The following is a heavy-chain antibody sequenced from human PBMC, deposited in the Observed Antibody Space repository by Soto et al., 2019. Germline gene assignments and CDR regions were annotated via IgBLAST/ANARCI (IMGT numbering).Heavy chain of an antibody. V-gene: IGHV3-30*03. CDR2: ISYNRSNK. CDR3: ARQRRLYCSGGSCYGWFDP. D-gene: IGHD2-15*01. J-gene: IGHJ5*02. CDR1: GFTFSSYG. Sequence: GGSLRLSCAASGFTFSSYGMHWVRQAPGKGLEWVTVISYNRSNKYYADTVKGRFTISRDNAKNSLYLQMNSLRAEDTAVYYCARQRRLYCSGGSCYGWFDPWGQGTLVTVSS.